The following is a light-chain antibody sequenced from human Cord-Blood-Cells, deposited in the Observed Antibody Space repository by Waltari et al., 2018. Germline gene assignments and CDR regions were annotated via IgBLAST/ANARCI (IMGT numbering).Light chain of an antibody. Sequence: DIQMTQSPSTLSASVGDRVTITCRASQSISSWLAWYQQKPGKASKLLIYKASSLESGVPSRFSGSGSGTEFTLTISSLQPDDFATYYCQQYNSNSWTFGQGTKVEIK. J-gene: IGKJ1*01. CDR2: KAS. CDR1: QSISSW. V-gene: IGKV1-5*03. CDR3: QQYNSNSWT.